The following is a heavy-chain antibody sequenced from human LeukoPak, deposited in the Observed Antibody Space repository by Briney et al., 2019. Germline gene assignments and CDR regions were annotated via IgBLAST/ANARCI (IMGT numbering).Heavy chain of an antibody. Sequence: GGSLRLSCEDSEFTFSSYWMHWVRQAPGKGLVWVSRISTNGSSTSYADSVKGRFTISRDNARKALYLQMNSVRAEDTAVYYCARDFKEADPWGQGTLVTVSS. CDR1: EFTFSSYW. CDR2: ISTNGSST. J-gene: IGHJ5*02. CDR3: ARDFKEADP. V-gene: IGHV3-74*01.